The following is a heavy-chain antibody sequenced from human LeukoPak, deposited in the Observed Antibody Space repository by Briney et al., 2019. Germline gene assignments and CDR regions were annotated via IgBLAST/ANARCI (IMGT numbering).Heavy chain of an antibody. V-gene: IGHV3-21*01. CDR3: ARGGDYGNYFDY. CDR1: GFTFSSYS. Sequence: GGSLRLSCAASGFTFSSYSMNWVRQAPGKGLEWVSSISSSSSYIYYADSVKGRFTISRDNAKNSLYLQMNSLRAEDTAVYYCARGGDYGNYFDYWGQGTLVTVSS. D-gene: IGHD4-17*01. J-gene: IGHJ4*02. CDR2: ISSSSSYI.